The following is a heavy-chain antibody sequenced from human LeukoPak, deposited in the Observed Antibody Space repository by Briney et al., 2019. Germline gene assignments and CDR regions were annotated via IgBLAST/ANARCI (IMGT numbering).Heavy chain of an antibody. CDR2: IRSKAYGRTT. J-gene: IGHJ4*02. D-gene: IGHD3-22*01. Sequence: GGSLRLSCTVSGFTFGVYAMRWVRHAPGKGLEWVGFIRSKAYGRTTEDAASVKGRFTISRDDSKSIAYRQMNSQKTEDTAVYYCTRSKAYYYNSSGYSGYWGQGTLVTVSS. V-gene: IGHV3-49*04. CDR1: GFTFGVYA. CDR3: TRSKAYYYNSSGYSGY.